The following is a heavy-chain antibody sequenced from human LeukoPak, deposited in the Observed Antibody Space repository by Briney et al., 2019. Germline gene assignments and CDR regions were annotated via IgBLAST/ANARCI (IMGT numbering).Heavy chain of an antibody. J-gene: IGHJ3*02. D-gene: IGHD6-19*01. V-gene: IGHV3-21*01. CDR2: ISSSSSYI. CDR3: ARGYSSGRSAFDI. CDR1: GFTFSSYS. Sequence: GGSLRLSCAASGFTFSSYSMNWVRQAPGKGLEWVSSISSSSSYIYYADSVKGRFTISRDNAKNSLFLQMTSLRPEDTAVYYCARGYSSGRSAFDIWGQGTMVTVSS.